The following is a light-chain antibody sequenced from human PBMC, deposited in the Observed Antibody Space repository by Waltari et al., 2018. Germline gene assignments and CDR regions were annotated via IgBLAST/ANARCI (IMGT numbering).Light chain of an antibody. CDR1: QSVSRSY. CDR3: QQYGSSPWT. Sequence: EIVLTPSPGNLSLSPGERATLSCRASQSVSRSYLAWYQQKPGQAPRLLIYGASSRATGIPDRFSGSGSGTDFTLTISRLEPEDFAVYYCQQYGSSPWTFGQGTKVEIK. CDR2: GAS. J-gene: IGKJ1*01. V-gene: IGKV3-20*01.